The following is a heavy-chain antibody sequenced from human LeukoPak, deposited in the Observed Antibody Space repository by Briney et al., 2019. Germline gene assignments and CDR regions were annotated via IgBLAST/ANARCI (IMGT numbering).Heavy chain of an antibody. V-gene: IGHV3-23*01. CDR1: EITLSNYG. Sequence: GGSLRLSCAVSEITLSNYGMSWVRQAPGKGLEWVAGISDSGGSTNYADSVKGRFTISRDNPKNTLYLQMNSLRAEDTAVYFCARRGVVIRVILVGFHKEAFYFDSWGQGALVTVSS. CDR2: ISDSGGST. D-gene: IGHD3-22*01. J-gene: IGHJ4*02. CDR3: ARRGVVIRVILVGFHKEAFYFDS.